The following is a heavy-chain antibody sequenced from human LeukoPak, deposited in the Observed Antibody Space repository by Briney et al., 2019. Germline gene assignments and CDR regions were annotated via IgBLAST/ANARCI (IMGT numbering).Heavy chain of an antibody. D-gene: IGHD3-22*01. Sequence: ASVKVSCKASGYTFTGYYMHWVRQAPGQGLEWMGWINPNSGGTNYAQKFQGRVTMSRDTSISTAYMELSRLRSDDTAVYYCARVLPKMSPDSSGYYSSHNWFDPWGQGTLVTVSS. CDR2: INPNSGGT. J-gene: IGHJ5*02. V-gene: IGHV1-2*02. CDR3: ARVLPKMSPDSSGYYSSHNWFDP. CDR1: GYTFTGYY.